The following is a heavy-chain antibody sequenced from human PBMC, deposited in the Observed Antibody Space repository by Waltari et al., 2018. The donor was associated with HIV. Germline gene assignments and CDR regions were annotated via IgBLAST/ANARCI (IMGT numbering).Heavy chain of an antibody. D-gene: IGHD3-3*01. CDR2: IRHDDSNR. CDR1: GLTFGGYG. Sequence: QVRLVESGGGVVPPGGPLRLSCAASGLTFGGYGLHRVRQAPGKGLEWVAFIRHDDSNRYYRDSVKGRFTISRDNSKNTVDLQMNNLKAEDTAVYYCGKDSNYFYDSTGYYCDFWGQGTLVTVSS. CDR3: GKDSNYFYDSTGYYCDF. V-gene: IGHV3-30*02. J-gene: IGHJ4*02.